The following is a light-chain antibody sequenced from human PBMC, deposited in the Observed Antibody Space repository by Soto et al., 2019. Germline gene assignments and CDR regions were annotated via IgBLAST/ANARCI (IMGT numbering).Light chain of an antibody. CDR2: RAS. Sequence: ERLMPQSPTTLGVSPGDRAVLACRASQSVSRNLDWYQQTNGKAPRIVIYRASTRATGIPARFSGSGSGTEFTLTISSLQSEDVAVYYCQQYNNWLRAFGQGTKVDNK. CDR3: QQYNNWLRA. J-gene: IGKJ1*01. CDR1: QSVSRN. V-gene: IGKV3-15*01.